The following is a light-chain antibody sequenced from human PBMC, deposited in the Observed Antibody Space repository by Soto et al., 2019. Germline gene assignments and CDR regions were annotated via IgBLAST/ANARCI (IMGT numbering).Light chain of an antibody. V-gene: IGKV1-12*01. CDR2: AAS. CDR3: QQANSFPIT. Sequence: DIQMPQSPSTLSASVGDRVTITCRASQSISNKLAWYQQKAGKAPKLLIYAASSLQSGVPSRFNGSGSGTDFTLTISSLQPEDFATYYCQQANSFPITFGQGTRLEIK. J-gene: IGKJ5*01. CDR1: QSISNK.